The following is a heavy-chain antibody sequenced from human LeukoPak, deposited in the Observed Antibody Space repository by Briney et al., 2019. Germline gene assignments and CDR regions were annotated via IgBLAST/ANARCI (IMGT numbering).Heavy chain of an antibody. V-gene: IGHV4-59*01. CDR1: GGSISSYY. J-gene: IGHJ3*02. CDR3: AGTRDPVLLWFGELRGFAFDI. CDR2: IYYSGST. D-gene: IGHD3-10*01. Sequence: SETLSLTCTVSGGSISSYYWSWIRQPPGKGLEWIGYIYYSGSTNYNPSLKSRVTISVDTSKNQFSLKLSSVTAADTAVYYCAGTRDPVLLWFGELRGFAFDIWGQGTMVTVSS.